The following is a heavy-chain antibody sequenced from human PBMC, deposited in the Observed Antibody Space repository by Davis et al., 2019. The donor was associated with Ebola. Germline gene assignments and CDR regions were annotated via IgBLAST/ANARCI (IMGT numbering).Heavy chain of an antibody. V-gene: IGHV1-18*04. CDR3: ARGRYDWNDAWFDP. D-gene: IGHD1-1*01. CDR2: ISAYNGNT. Sequence: ASVKVSCKASGYTFTSYGISWVRQAPGQGLEWMGWISAYNGNTNYALKLQGRVTMTTDTSTSTAYMELRSLRSDDTAVYYCARGRYDWNDAWFDPWGQGTLVTVSS. CDR1: GYTFTSYG. J-gene: IGHJ5*02.